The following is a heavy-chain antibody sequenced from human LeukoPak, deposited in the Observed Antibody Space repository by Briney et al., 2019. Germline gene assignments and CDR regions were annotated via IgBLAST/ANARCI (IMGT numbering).Heavy chain of an antibody. CDR1: GFTFSSYG. D-gene: IGHD3-10*01. J-gene: IGHJ5*02. CDR3: AKDPYYYGSGSYDNWFDP. Sequence: PGGSLRLSCAASGFTFSSYGMEWVRQAPGKGLEWLTVIWYDGSNKYYADSVKGRFTISRDNSKNTLYLQMNSLRAEDTAVYCCAKDPYYYGSGSYDNWFDPWGQGTLVTVSS. V-gene: IGHV3-30*02. CDR2: IWYDGSNK.